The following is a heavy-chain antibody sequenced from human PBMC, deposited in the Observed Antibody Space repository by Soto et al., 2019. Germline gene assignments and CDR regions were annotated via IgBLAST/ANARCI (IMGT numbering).Heavy chain of an antibody. J-gene: IGHJ4*02. CDR1: GFTFSSYV. CDR2: VSGSGGST. D-gene: IGHD1-26*01. Sequence: EVQLLESGGGLVQPGGSLRLSCAASGFTFSSYVMRWVRQAPGKGLEWVSAVSGSGGSTYYADSVKGRFTISRDNSTNTLYLQMNSLRAENTAVYYCARRGSGSYYDNWCQGTLVTVSS. V-gene: IGHV3-23*01. CDR3: ARRGSGSYYDN.